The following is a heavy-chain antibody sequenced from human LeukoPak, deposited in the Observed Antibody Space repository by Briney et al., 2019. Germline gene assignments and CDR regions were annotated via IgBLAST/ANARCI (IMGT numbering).Heavy chain of an antibody. Sequence: PSETLSLTCAVSGASISGTNWWSWVRQPPGKGLEWIGDAYHNGYTNYNPSLKSRVTISVDKSKNHFSLSLSSVTAADTAVYYCAADTWAFPLPYPIDVWGQGTMVAVSS. V-gene: IGHV4-4*02. J-gene: IGHJ3*01. CDR1: GASISGTNW. D-gene: IGHD2/OR15-2a*01. CDR3: AADTWAFPLPYPIDV. CDR2: AYHNGYT.